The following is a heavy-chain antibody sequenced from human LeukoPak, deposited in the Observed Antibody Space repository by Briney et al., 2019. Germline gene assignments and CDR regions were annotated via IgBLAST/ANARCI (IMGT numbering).Heavy chain of an antibody. J-gene: IGHJ4*02. CDR3: AKLLGMYSGNSNFDY. V-gene: IGHV3-23*01. CDR1: GFTFSSYA. Sequence: PGGSLRLSCAASGFTFSSYAMSWVRQAPGKGLEWVSAISGSGGSTYYADSVKGRFTVSRDNSKNTLYVQMNSLRAEDTAVYYCAKLLGMYSGNSNFDYWGQGTLVTVSS. D-gene: IGHD1-26*01. CDR2: ISGSGGST.